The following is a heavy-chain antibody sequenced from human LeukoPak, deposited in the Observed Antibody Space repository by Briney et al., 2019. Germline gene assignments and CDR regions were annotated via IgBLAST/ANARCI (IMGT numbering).Heavy chain of an antibody. CDR1: GGPISSYY. J-gene: IGHJ4*02. V-gene: IGHV4-4*07. D-gene: IGHD1-26*01. CDR3: ARNGGSGTYYDGSFDY. Sequence: SETLSLTCTVSGGPISSYYWSWIRQSAGKGLEWIGRIYTSGSTDYNPSLKSRVTMSVDTSKNQFSLKLSSMTAADTAMYYCARNGGSGTYYDGSFDYWGQGTLVTVSS. CDR2: IYTSGST.